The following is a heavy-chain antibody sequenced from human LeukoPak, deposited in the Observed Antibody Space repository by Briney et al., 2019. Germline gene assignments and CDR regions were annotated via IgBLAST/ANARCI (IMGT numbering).Heavy chain of an antibody. CDR1: GGSISSGSYY. J-gene: IGHJ5*02. CDR3: ARHGDGGWSRRTSNWFDP. V-gene: IGHV4-61*02. Sequence: SETLSLTCTVSGGSISSGSYYWSWIRQPAGKGLEWIGRFYTSGNTNYNPSLKSRVTISVDTSKNQFSLRLSSVTAADTAVYYCARHGDGGWSRRTSNWFDPWGQGTLVTVSS. CDR2: FYTSGNT. D-gene: IGHD6-19*01.